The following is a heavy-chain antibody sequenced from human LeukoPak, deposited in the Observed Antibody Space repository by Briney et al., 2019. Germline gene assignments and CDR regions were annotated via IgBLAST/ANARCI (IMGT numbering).Heavy chain of an antibody. D-gene: IGHD5-12*01. CDR3: AKDVHSGYTAYDSAFDI. CDR1: GFTFSNYA. Sequence: GGSLRLSCSASGFTFSNYAMHWVRQAPGKGLEYVSAISSSGGSTYYADSVKGRFTISRDYSKNTLYLQLSGLRADDTAVYYCAKDVHSGYTAYDSAFDIWGQGTMVTVSS. J-gene: IGHJ3*02. CDR2: ISSSGGST. V-gene: IGHV3-64D*06.